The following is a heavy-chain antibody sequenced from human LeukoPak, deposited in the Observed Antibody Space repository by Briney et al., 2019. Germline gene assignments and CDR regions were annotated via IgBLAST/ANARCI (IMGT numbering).Heavy chain of an antibody. CDR1: GGSFSGYY. CDR3: ANLYYDFWSGYYNGPYFDY. D-gene: IGHD3-3*01. CDR2: INHSGST. J-gene: IGHJ4*02. V-gene: IGHV4-34*01. Sequence: SETLSLTCAVYGGSFSGYYWSWIRQPPGKGLKWIGEINHSGSTNYNPSLKSRVTISVDTSKNQFSLKLSSVTAADTAVYYCANLYYDFWSGYYNGPYFDYWGQGTLVTVSS.